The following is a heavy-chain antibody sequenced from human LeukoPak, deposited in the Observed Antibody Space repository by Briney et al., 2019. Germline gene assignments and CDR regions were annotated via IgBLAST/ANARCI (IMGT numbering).Heavy chain of an antibody. D-gene: IGHD2-15*01. CDR3: ARDTSGYYDY. CDR1: GFTFSNYA. J-gene: IGHJ4*02. CDR2: ISYDGSNK. Sequence: GGSLRLSCAASGFTFSNYAIHWVRQAPGKGLKWVAVISYDGSNKYYADSVKGRFTISRDNSKNTLYLQVNSVRAEDTAVYYCARDTSGYYDYWGQGALVTVSS. V-gene: IGHV3-30*04.